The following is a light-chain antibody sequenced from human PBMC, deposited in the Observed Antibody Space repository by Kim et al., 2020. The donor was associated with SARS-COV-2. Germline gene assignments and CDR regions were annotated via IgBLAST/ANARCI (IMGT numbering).Light chain of an antibody. V-gene: IGLV3-21*04. CDR1: NIGSKS. Sequence: PGKTARMTCGGNNIGSKSVHWYQQKPGQAPVLVIYYDSDRPSGVPERFSGSNSGNTATLTISRVEAGDEADYYCQVWDTSSDHPGVFGGGTQLTVL. J-gene: IGLJ2*01. CDR2: YDS. CDR3: QVWDTSSDHPGV.